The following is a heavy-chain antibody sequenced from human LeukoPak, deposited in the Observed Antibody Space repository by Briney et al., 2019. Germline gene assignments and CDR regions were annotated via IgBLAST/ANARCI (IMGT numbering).Heavy chain of an antibody. D-gene: IGHD3-9*01. J-gene: IGHJ5*02. CDR3: AGGFVLRYCENRNWFDP. CDR2: IYYSGST. V-gene: IGHV4-39*01. Sequence: SETLSLTCTVSGGSISSSSYYWGWIRQPPGRGLGWIGSIYYSGSTYYNPSLKSRVTISVNTSKNQFSLKLSSVAAADTTVYYSAGGFVLRYCENRNWFDPWGRGPLVTVSS. CDR1: GGSISSSSYY.